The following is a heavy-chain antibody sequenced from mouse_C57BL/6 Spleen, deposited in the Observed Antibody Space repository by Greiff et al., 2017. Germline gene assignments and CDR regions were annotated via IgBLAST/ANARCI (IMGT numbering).Heavy chain of an antibody. V-gene: IGHV1-76*01. CDR2: IYPGSGNT. D-gene: IGHD2-1*01. CDR1: GYTFTDYY. J-gene: IGHJ1*03. CDR3: AGGGNYYWYFDV. Sequence: QVQLQQSGAELVRPGASVKLSCKASGYTFTDYYINWVKQRPGQGLEWIARIYPGSGNTYYNEKFKGKATLTAEKSSSTAYMQLGSLTSEDSAVYFCAGGGNYYWYFDVWGTGTTVTVSS.